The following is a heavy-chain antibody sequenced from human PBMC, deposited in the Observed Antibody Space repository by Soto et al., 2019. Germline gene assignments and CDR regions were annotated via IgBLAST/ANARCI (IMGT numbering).Heavy chain of an antibody. Sequence: ASVKVSCKASGYTLTSYYMHWVRQAPGQGLAWMGIINPSCGSTSYAQNYQGRITMTSDTSTTTVYMELSSLRSEDTAVYFCARGDYDVLTGYYPLDFWGQGTLVTV. V-gene: IGHV1-46*01. CDR1: GYTLTSYY. J-gene: IGHJ4*02. CDR2: INPSCGST. CDR3: ARGDYDVLTGYYPLDF. D-gene: IGHD3-9*01.